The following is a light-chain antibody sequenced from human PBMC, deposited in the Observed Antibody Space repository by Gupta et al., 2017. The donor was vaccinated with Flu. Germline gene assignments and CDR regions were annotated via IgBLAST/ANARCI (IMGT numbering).Light chain of an antibody. CDR1: QSISSW. CDR3: QQYSSDSPWP. V-gene: IGKV1-5*03. J-gene: IGKJ1*01. Sequence: DIQMTQSPSTLSASVGDRVTITCRASQSISSWLAWYQQKPGKAPKLLIYKASNLESGVPSRFSGSGSGTEFTLPISSLQPDDFATYYCQQYSSDSPWPFGQGAKVEIK. CDR2: KAS.